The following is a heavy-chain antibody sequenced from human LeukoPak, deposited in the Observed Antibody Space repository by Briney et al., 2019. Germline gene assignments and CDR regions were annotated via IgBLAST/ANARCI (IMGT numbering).Heavy chain of an antibody. CDR1: GFTFSSYP. CDR2: ISASGGST. J-gene: IGHJ4*02. D-gene: IGHD5-12*01. Sequence: GGSLRLSCAAPGFTFSSYPMGWVRQAPGKGLEWVSAISASGGSTYYADSVKGRFTISRDNSKDTLYVQMNSPRAEDTAVYYCAKATGGTIRSFDYWGQGTLVTVSS. V-gene: IGHV3-23*01. CDR3: AKATGGTIRSFDY.